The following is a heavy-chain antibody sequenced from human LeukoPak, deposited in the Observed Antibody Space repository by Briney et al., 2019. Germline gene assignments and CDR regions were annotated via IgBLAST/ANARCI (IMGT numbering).Heavy chain of an antibody. CDR2: IKSKTDGGTT. V-gene: IGHV3-15*01. Sequence: GGSLRLSCAAYGFTFSNAWMSWVRQDPGKGLEWVGRIKSKTDGGTTAHAAPVKGRFTISRDDSKNMLYLQMNSLKTEDTAVYYCTTVRFDWNYVWFDPWGQGTLVTLSS. CDR3: TTVRFDWNYVWFDP. D-gene: IGHD1-7*01. CDR1: GFTFSNAW. J-gene: IGHJ5*02.